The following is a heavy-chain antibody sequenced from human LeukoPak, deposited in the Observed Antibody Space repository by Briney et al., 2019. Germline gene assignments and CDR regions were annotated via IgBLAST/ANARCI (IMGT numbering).Heavy chain of an antibody. CDR2: VNGDGSST. CDR1: GFTFSTYW. CDR3: TRDLSPAHF. Sequence: GGSLTLSCTASGFTFSTYWVHWVRQAPGRGLMWVSRVNGDGSSTVYADSVKGRFTISRDNAKNTLYLQMNSLRAEDTGVYYCTRDLSPAHFWGQGTLVTVSS. V-gene: IGHV3-74*01. D-gene: IGHD2/OR15-2a*01. J-gene: IGHJ4*02.